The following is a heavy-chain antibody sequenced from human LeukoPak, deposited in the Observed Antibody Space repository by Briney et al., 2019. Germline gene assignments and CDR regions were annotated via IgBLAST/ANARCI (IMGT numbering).Heavy chain of an antibody. V-gene: IGHV3-74*01. J-gene: IGHJ6*02. CDR1: GFTFSSHW. Sequence: GGSLRLSCAASGFTFSSHWIHWVHEVPGKGLVWVSRINGDGSVTDYAGSVTGRFTISRENAKNTVYLQMNSLRAEDTAVYYCGRGTLSYAGMDVWGQGTTVTVSS. D-gene: IGHD1-7*01. CDR2: INGDGSVT. CDR3: GRGTLSYAGMDV.